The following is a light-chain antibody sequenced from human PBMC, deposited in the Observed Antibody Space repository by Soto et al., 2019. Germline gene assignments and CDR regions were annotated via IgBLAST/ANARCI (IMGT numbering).Light chain of an antibody. V-gene: IGLV2-14*01. CDR1: NSDVGGYNY. CDR3: SSYTNSSFWV. Sequence: QPVLTQPASVSGSPGQSITISCTGINSDVGGYNYVSWYQQHPGKAPKFMIYEVSNRPSGISNRFSGSKSGNTASLTISGLQAEDEADYYCSSYTNSSFWVFGGGTKLTVL. CDR2: EVS. J-gene: IGLJ3*02.